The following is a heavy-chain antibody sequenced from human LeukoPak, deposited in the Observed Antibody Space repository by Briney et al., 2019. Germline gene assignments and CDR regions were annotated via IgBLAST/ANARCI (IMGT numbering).Heavy chain of an antibody. V-gene: IGHV4-4*09. CDR1: GGSISSYY. D-gene: IGHD3-16*01. Sequence: KPSETLSLTCTVSGGSISSYYWSWIRQPPRKGLEWVGYIHTSGSTSFNPSLKSRLSFSIDTSKNQVSLRLSSVTATDTAVYYCTRRRGGWGEGEFWGQGIPVTVST. CDR3: TRRRGGWGEGEF. CDR2: IHTSGST. J-gene: IGHJ4*02.